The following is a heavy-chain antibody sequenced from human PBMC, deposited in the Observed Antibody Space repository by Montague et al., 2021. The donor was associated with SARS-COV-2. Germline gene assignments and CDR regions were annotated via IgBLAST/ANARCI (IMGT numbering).Heavy chain of an antibody. CDR3: ARLRDGVVPSPILGVGPYFSYYYMDV. J-gene: IGHJ6*03. D-gene: IGHD3-10*01. CDR2: INHGGST. Sequence: SETLSLTCAVHGGSFSGYSWNWIRQPPGKGLEWIGEINHGGSTNYNPSLKRRLTISTDTSKNQFSLKLTSVAAADTAVYYCARLRDGVVPSPILGVGPYFSYYYMDVWGKGTTVTVSS. V-gene: IGHV4-34*01. CDR1: GGSFSGYS.